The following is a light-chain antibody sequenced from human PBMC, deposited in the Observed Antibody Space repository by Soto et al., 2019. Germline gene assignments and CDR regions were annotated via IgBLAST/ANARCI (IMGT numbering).Light chain of an antibody. Sequence: QSVLTQPASVSGSPGQSITIYCIGTSSDVGGYNYVSWYQHHPGKAPKFMIYEVTNRPSGVSNRFSGSKSGNTASLTISGLQAEDEADYYCSSYTSTSTLVFGTGTKLTVL. V-gene: IGLV2-14*01. J-gene: IGLJ1*01. CDR1: SSDVGGYNY. CDR2: EVT. CDR3: SSYTSTSTLV.